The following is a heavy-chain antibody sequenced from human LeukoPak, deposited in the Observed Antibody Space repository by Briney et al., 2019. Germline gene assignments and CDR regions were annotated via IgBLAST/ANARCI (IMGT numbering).Heavy chain of an antibody. CDR1: GFTVSSNY. D-gene: IGHD5-24*01. Sequence: GGSLRLSCAASGFTVSSNYMSWVRQAPGKGLEWVSVIYSGGSTYYADSVKGRFTISRHNSKNTLYLQMNSLRAEDTAVYYCARVYRDPKGYCYYGMDVWGQGTTVTVSS. CDR3: ARVYRDPKGYCYYGMDV. CDR2: IYSGGST. J-gene: IGHJ6*02. V-gene: IGHV3-53*04.